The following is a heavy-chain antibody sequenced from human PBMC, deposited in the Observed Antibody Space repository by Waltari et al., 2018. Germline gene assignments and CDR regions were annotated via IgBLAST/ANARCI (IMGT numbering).Heavy chain of an antibody. CDR3: ARVSADYDFWSGLNWFDP. J-gene: IGHJ5*02. CDR1: GGSISSYY. D-gene: IGHD3-3*01. CDR2: IYYSGST. V-gene: IGHV4-59*01. Sequence: QVQLQESGPGLVKPSETLSLTCTVSGGSISSYYWSWIRQPPGKGLEWIGYIYYSGSTNYNPSLKSRVTISVDTSKNQFSLKLSSVTAADTAVYYCARVSADYDFWSGLNWFDPWGQGTLVTVSS.